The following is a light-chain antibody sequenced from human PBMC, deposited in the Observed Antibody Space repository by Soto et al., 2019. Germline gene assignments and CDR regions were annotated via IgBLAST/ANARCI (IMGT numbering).Light chain of an antibody. CDR1: SSDVGAYNF. J-gene: IGLJ1*01. Sequence: QSVLTQPASVSGSPGQSITISCTGTSSDVGAYNFVSWYQHHPGKAPRLMIYEVSNRPSGASNRFSGSKSGNTASLTISGLQFEDEGDYYCSSYTSSSTLIVFGSGTKLTVL. V-gene: IGLV2-14*01. CDR2: EVS. CDR3: SSYTSSSTLIV.